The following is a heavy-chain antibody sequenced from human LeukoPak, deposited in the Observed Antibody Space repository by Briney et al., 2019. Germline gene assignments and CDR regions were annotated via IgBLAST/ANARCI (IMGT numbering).Heavy chain of an antibody. CDR1: GYTFTGYY. CDR2: INPKSGGT. CDR3: ARGPRGIFGVVIRYYFDY. D-gene: IGHD3-3*01. J-gene: IGHJ4*02. Sequence: ASVKVSCKASGYTFTGYYMLWVRQAAGQGLEWMGRINPKSGGTNYAQMFQGRVTMTRDTSISTAYMELSRLRSDDTAVYYCARGPRGIFGVVIRYYFDYWGQGTLVTVSS. V-gene: IGHV1-2*06.